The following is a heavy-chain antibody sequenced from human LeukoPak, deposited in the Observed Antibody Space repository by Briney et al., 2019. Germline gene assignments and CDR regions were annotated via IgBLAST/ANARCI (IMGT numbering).Heavy chain of an antibody. CDR1: GFTFDNFG. CDR3: ARVRIAVAGQGDY. D-gene: IGHD6-19*01. V-gene: IGHV3-9*01. CDR2: ITWDSGIR. J-gene: IGHJ4*02. Sequence: GGSLRLSCEVFGFTFDNFGMHWVRQAPGKGLEWVSDITWDSGIRRYADSVKGRFTISRDNSKNTLYLQMNSLRAEDTAVYYCARVRIAVAGQGDYWGQGTLVTVSS.